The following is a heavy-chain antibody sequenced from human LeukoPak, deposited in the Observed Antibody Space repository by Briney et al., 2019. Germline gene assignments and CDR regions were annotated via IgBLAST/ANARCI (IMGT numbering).Heavy chain of an antibody. CDR2: IRGSGGST. J-gene: IGHJ4*02. CDR1: GLTFSSYA. CDR3: AKVLATPLYYFDY. V-gene: IGHV3-23*01. D-gene: IGHD3-3*02. Sequence: GGSLRLSCAASGLTFSSYAMSWVRQAPGKGLEGVAAIRGSGGSTYSADSVKGRFTIPRDNSKNPLYLQMNSLRAEDTAVYYCAKVLATPLYYFDYWGQGTLVTVSS.